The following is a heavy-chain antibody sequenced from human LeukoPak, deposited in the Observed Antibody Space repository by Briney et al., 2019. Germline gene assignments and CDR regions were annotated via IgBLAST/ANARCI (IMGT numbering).Heavy chain of an antibody. J-gene: IGHJ6*02. Sequence: GGSLRLSCAASGFTFSSYWMNWVRQVPGKGLVWVSRIVSDGSNTNYADSVKGRFTISRDNAKNTLYLQMNSLRAEDTAVYYCATHHIVVVPAAIWYGMDVWGQGTTVTVSS. CDR3: ATHHIVVVPAAIWYGMDV. CDR2: IVSDGSNT. D-gene: IGHD2-2*01. V-gene: IGHV3-74*01. CDR1: GFTFSSYW.